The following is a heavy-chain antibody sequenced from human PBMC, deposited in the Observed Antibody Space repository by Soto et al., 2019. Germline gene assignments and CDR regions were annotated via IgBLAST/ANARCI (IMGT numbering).Heavy chain of an antibody. Sequence: GGSLWLSCAASGFTFGTYAMAWVRQAPGKGLEWVSVITGSGGSTYYADSVKGRFTISRDTSKNTLFLQMNSLRAEDTAVYYCAKDRYGDYGGIDYWGQGTMVTVSS. CDR1: GFTFGTYA. CDR3: AKDRYGDYGGIDY. CDR2: ITGSGGST. D-gene: IGHD4-17*01. J-gene: IGHJ4*02. V-gene: IGHV3-23*01.